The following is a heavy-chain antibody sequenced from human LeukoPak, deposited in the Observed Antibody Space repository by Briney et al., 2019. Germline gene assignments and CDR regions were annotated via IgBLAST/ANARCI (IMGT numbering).Heavy chain of an antibody. CDR1: GFTFSSYA. D-gene: IGHD6-19*01. CDR2: ISGSGGST. Sequence: GGSLRLSCAASGFTFSSYAMSWVRQAPGKGLEWVSAISGSGGSTYYADSVKGRFTISRDNSKNTLYLQMSSLRAEDTAVYYCAGPPQAGPFDYWGQGTLVTVSS. CDR3: AGPPQAGPFDY. V-gene: IGHV3-23*01. J-gene: IGHJ4*02.